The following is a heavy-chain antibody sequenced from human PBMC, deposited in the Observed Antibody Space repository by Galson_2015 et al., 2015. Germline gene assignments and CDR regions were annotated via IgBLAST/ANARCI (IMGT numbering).Heavy chain of an antibody. CDR3: AKEKEPHYYDNSGFVN. D-gene: IGHD3-22*01. J-gene: IGHJ4*02. CDR2: ITWNRGNI. V-gene: IGHV3-9*01. Sequence: SLRLSCAASGFIFDDYDMYWVRQAPGKGLEWVSGITWNRGNIVNADSVKGRFTISRDNDRNSLYLQMNSVKTEDTALYYCAKEKEPHYYDNSGFVNWGQGTLVIASS. CDR1: GFIFDDYD.